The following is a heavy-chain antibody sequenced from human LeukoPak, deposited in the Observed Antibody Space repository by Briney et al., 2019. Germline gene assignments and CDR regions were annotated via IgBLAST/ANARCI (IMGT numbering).Heavy chain of an antibody. CDR3: ARDSWGPEY. V-gene: IGHV7-4-1*02. D-gene: IGHD3-16*01. CDR1: GYTFTSYG. J-gene: IGHJ4*02. CDR2: IKTNIGNP. Sequence: ASVKVSCKASGYTFTSYGISWVRQAPGQGLEWMGWIKTNIGNPTYAQGFTGRFVFSLDTSVSTAYLQISSLKAEDTAVYYCARDSWGPEYWGQGTLVTVSS.